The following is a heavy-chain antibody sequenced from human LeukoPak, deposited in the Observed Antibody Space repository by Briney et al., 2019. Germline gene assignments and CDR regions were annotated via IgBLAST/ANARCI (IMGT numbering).Heavy chain of an antibody. D-gene: IGHD1-26*01. CDR1: GYSISSGYY. V-gene: IGHV4-38-2*02. J-gene: IGHJ4*02. CDR2: IYHSGST. CDR3: ASRIVGAHAGFDY. Sequence: SETLPLTCTVSGYSISSGYYWGWIRQPPGKGLEWIGSIYHSGSTYYNPSLKSRVTISVDTSKNQFSLKLSSVTAADTAVYYCASRIVGAHAGFDYWGQGTLVTVSS.